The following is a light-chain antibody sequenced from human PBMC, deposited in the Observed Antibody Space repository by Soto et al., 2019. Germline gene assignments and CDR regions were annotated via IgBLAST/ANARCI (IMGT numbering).Light chain of an antibody. V-gene: IGKV3-20*01. Sequence: EIVLTQSPGTLSLSPGERATLSCRASQSVRSSFLAWYQQKPGQAPRLLIFRASRRATCIPNRFSGSGSGTDFTLTISRLEPEDFAVYYCQQYGSSPLTFGGGTKVDMK. J-gene: IGKJ4*01. CDR1: QSVRSSF. CDR3: QQYGSSPLT. CDR2: RAS.